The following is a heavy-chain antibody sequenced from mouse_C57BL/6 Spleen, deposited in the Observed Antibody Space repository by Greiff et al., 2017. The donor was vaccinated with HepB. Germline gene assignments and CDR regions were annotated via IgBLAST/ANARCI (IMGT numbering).Heavy chain of an antibody. D-gene: IGHD2-4*01. J-gene: IGHJ1*03. CDR1: GFTFSSYA. V-gene: IGHV5-4*01. Sequence: EVKLVESGGGLVKPGGSLKLSCAASGFTFSSYAMSWVRQTPEKRLEWVATISDGGSYTYYPDNVKGRFTISRDNAKNNLYLQMSHLKSEDTAMYYCAREGTMITTGGYFDVWGTGTTVTVSS. CDR3: AREGTMITTGGYFDV. CDR2: ISDGGSYT.